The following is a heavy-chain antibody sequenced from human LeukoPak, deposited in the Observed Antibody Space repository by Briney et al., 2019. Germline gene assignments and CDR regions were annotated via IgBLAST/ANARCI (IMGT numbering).Heavy chain of an antibody. CDR1: GGSISSYY. Sequence: SETLSLTCTVSGGSISSYYWSWIRQPPGKGLELIGYIYYSGSTNYNPSLKSRVTISVDTSKNQFSLKLSSVTAADTAVYYCARGAGTELFDPWGQGTLVTVSS. CDR3: ARGAGTELFDP. V-gene: IGHV4-59*01. D-gene: IGHD1-1*01. J-gene: IGHJ5*02. CDR2: IYYSGST.